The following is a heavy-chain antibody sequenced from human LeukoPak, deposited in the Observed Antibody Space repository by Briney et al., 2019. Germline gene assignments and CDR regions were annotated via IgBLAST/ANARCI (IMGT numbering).Heavy chain of an antibody. V-gene: IGHV3-21*01. CDR2: ISSSSSYI. CDR1: GFTFSSYS. J-gene: IGHJ4*02. D-gene: IGHD3-16*02. CDR3: ARDDLRLGELSFPSY. Sequence: PGGSLRLSCAASGFTFSSYSMNWVRQAPGKGLEWVSSISSSSSYIYYADSVKGRFTISRDNAKNSLYLQMNSLRAEDTAVHYCARDDLRLGELSFPSYWGQGTLVTVSS.